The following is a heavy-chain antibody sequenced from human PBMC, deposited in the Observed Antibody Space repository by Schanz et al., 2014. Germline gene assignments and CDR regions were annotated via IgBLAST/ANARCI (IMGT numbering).Heavy chain of an antibody. CDR1: GLTLSTYW. V-gene: IGHV3-74*01. D-gene: IGHD3-10*01. CDR2: INSDGTIT. CDR3: ARRGVDGLDV. Sequence: EVQLVESGGGLVQPGGSLRLSCTASGLTLSTYWIHWVRQAPGKGLVWVSRINSDGTITTYADSVRGRFTISRDNAKNTQYLQMSGLSAEDTAVYYCARRGVDGLDVWGQGTTVTVSS. J-gene: IGHJ6*02.